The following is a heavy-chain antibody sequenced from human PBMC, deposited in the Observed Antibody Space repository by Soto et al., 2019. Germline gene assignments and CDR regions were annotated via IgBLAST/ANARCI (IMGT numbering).Heavy chain of an antibody. CDR2: MSYDGSSN. CDR3: ARGSSPRGAYYYYGMDV. Sequence: QEQLVESGGGVVQPGKSLRLSCEASGFTFTYYAMNWVRQAPGKGLEWVAIMSYDGSSNYSADSVKGRFTISRDNSKNTLYLQMNSLRPEDTAVYYCARGSSPRGAYYYYGMDVWGQGATVTVSS. D-gene: IGHD6-13*01. V-gene: IGHV3-30-3*01. CDR1: GFTFTYYA. J-gene: IGHJ6*02.